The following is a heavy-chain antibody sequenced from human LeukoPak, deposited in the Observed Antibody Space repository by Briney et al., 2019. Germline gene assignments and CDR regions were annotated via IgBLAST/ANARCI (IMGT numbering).Heavy chain of an antibody. D-gene: IGHD3-10*01. CDR1: GFTVSSSY. J-gene: IGHJ4*02. Sequence: PGGSLRLSCAASGFTVSSSYMSWVRQAPGKALEWVSVIYSGGSTYYADSVKGRFITSRDNFKNTLYLQMNSLRAEDTAVYYCARGDSGSLDYWGQGTLVTVSS. CDR3: ARGDSGSLDY. V-gene: IGHV3-53*01. CDR2: IYSGGST.